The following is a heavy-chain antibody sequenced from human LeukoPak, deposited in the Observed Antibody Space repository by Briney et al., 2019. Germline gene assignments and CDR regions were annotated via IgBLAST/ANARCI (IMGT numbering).Heavy chain of an antibody. CDR2: IYYSGST. Sequence: KSSQTLSLTCTVSGGSISSGGYYWSWIRQHPGKGLEWIGYIYYSGSTYYNPSLKSRVTISVDTSKNQFSLKLSSVTAADTAVYYCARGKRITIFGVPPQGFDYWGQGTLVTVSS. CDR3: ARGKRITIFGVPPQGFDY. CDR1: GGSISSGGYY. V-gene: IGHV4-31*03. J-gene: IGHJ4*02. D-gene: IGHD3-3*01.